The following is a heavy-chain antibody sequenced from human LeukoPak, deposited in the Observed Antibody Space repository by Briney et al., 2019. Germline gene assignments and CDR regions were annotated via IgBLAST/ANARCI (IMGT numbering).Heavy chain of an antibody. D-gene: IGHD3-22*01. CDR2: IYYSGTT. J-gene: IGHJ4*02. V-gene: IGHV4-39*01. Sequence: SETLSLTCTVSDGSISSCSYYWGWVRQPPGKGLEWIGSIYYSGTTYYNPSLKSRVTMSVDTSKNQFSLKVTSVTAADTALYYCVSQYDSSGYLVGFDYWGQGTLVTVSS. CDR3: VSQYDSSGYLVGFDY. CDR1: DGSISSCSYY.